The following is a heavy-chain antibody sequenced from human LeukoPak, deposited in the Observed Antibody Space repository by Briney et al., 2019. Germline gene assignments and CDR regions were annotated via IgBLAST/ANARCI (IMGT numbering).Heavy chain of an antibody. CDR2: IYSGGST. CDR3: ASGLGGMATTYFDY. V-gene: IGHV3-53*01. D-gene: IGHD5-24*01. J-gene: IGHJ4*02. Sequence: GGSLRLSCAASGLTVSSNYMSWVRQAPGKGLEWVSVIYSGGSTYYADSVKGRFTISRDNSKDTLYLQMNSLRAEDTAVYYCASGLGGMATTYFDYWGQGTLVTVSS. CDR1: GLTVSSNY.